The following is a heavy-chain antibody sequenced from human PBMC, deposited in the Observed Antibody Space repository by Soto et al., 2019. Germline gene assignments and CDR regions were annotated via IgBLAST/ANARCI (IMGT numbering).Heavy chain of an antibody. CDR1: GFSFDEYA. J-gene: IGHJ6*03. CDR2: VGWNSGTV. D-gene: IGHD2-2*01. Sequence: EVQLVESGGTLVQPGRSLRLSCAASGFSFDEYALHWVRKVPGKGLEWVSGVGWNSGTVGYGDSVKGRFTISRDNDKNSLYLQMNSLRAEDTAMYYCAKGFCSSAKCYTYSYMDVWGKGTAVTVSS. CDR3: AKGFCSSAKCYTYSYMDV. V-gene: IGHV3-9*01.